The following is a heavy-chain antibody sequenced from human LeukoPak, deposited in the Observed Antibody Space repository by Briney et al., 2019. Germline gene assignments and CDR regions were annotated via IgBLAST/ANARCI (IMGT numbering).Heavy chain of an antibody. J-gene: IGHJ4*02. Sequence: PGGSLRLSCAASGFTLSSYAMSWVRQAPGKGLEWVSAISGSGGSTYYADSVKGRFTISRDNSKNTLYLQMNSLRAEDTAVYYCARDSYYYDSSGHFDYWGQGTLVTVSS. D-gene: IGHD3-22*01. CDR1: GFTLSSYA. CDR2: ISGSGGST. V-gene: IGHV3-23*01. CDR3: ARDSYYYDSSGHFDY.